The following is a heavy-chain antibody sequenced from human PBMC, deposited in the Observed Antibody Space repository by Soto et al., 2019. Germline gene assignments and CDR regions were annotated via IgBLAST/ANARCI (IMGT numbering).Heavy chain of an antibody. Sequence: SETLSLTCTVSGGSISSSSYYWGWIRQPPGKGLEWIGSIYYSGSTYYNPSLKSRVTISVDTSKNQFSLKLSSVTAADTAVYYCARWSARSSSGWKERGDYWGQGTLVTVSS. J-gene: IGHJ4*02. V-gene: IGHV4-39*01. CDR1: GGSISSSSYY. CDR2: IYYSGST. D-gene: IGHD6-19*01. CDR3: ARWSARSSSGWKERGDY.